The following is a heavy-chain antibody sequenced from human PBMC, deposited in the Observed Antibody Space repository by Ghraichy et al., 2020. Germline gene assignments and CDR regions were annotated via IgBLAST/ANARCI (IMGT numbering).Heavy chain of an antibody. Sequence: SETLSLTCAVYGGSFSGYYWSWIRQPPGKGLEWIGEINHSGSTNYNPSLKSRVTISVDTSKNQFSLKLSSVTAADTAVYYCARVEYSSSWYSGWARGRYYYYMDVWGKGTTVTVSS. CDR2: INHSGST. CDR3: ARVEYSSSWYSGWARGRYYYYMDV. CDR1: GGSFSGYY. J-gene: IGHJ6*03. D-gene: IGHD6-13*01. V-gene: IGHV4-34*01.